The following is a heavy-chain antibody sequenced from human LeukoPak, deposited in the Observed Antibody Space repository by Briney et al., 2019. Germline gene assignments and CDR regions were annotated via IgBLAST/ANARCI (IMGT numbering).Heavy chain of an antibody. V-gene: IGHV4-34*01. CDR2: INHSGST. Sequence: PSETLSLTCAVYGGSFSGYYWSWIRQPPGKGLEWIGEINHSGSTNYNPSLKSRVTISVDTSKNQFSLKLSSVTAADTAVYYCASLGAARPTYYYYYYMDVWGKGTTVTVSS. D-gene: IGHD3-16*01. J-gene: IGHJ6*03. CDR1: GGSFSGYY. CDR3: ASLGAARPTYYYYYYMDV.